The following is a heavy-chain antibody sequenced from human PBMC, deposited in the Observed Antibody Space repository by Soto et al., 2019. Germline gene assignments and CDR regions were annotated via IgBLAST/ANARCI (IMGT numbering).Heavy chain of an antibody. D-gene: IGHD4-4*01. J-gene: IGHJ4*02. CDR3: VKEGISNYKEYFDY. Sequence: VQLVESGGGLAKPGGSLRLSCAASGFIFATHTINWVRQAPGKGMEWVSSITGSGIYTRYADSVKGRFTISRDNAKASLYLQMNSLGAEDTAVYYCVKEGISNYKEYFDYWGQGTLVTVSS. CDR2: ITGSGIYT. CDR1: GFIFATHT. V-gene: IGHV3-21*02.